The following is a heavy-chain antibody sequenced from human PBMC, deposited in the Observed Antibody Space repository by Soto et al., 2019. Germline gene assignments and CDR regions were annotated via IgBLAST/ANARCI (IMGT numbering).Heavy chain of an antibody. Sequence: EVQLLESGGGLVQPGGSLRLSCAASGFTFSNYAMSWVRQAPGKGLEWVSIISGSGDSPYYADSVKGRFTISRDNSRNTLYLPMNSLRAGDSAKYYCAKEGTSGLYYFAYWGQGTLVTVSS. CDR2: ISGSGDSP. CDR3: AKEGTSGLYYFAY. J-gene: IGHJ4*02. CDR1: GFTFSNYA. D-gene: IGHD6-19*01. V-gene: IGHV3-23*01.